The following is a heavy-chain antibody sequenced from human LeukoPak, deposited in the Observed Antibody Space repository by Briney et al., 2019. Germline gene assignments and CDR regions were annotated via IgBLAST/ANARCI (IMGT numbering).Heavy chain of an antibody. D-gene: IGHD2-2*01. J-gene: IGHJ4*02. CDR2: IYTSGST. Sequence: SETLSLTCTASGGSISSYYWSWIRQPAGKGLEWIGRIYTSGSTNYNPSLKSRVTMSVDTSKNQFSLKLSSVTAADTAVYYCAGGQLPAAIVYWGQGTLVTVSS. CDR3: AGGQLPAAIVY. V-gene: IGHV4-4*07. CDR1: GGSISSYY.